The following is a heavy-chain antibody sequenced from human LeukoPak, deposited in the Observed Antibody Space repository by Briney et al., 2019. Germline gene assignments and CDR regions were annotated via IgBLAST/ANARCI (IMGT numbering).Heavy chain of an antibody. Sequence: ASVKVSCRTSGYTFAGHHIHWVRQAPGQGLEWMGWINPSSGDTKYAQNFQDRVIMSRDTSISTAYMDLSRPSSDDTAIYYCARAGHDSSGYSFRLDYWGQGTLVTVSS. CDR1: GYTFAGHH. CDR2: INPSSGDT. V-gene: IGHV1-2*02. CDR3: ARAGHDSSGYSFRLDY. J-gene: IGHJ4*02. D-gene: IGHD3-22*01.